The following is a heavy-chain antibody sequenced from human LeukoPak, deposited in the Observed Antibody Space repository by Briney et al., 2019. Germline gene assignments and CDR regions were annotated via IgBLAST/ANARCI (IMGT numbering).Heavy chain of an antibody. D-gene: IGHD3-10*01. J-gene: IGHJ3*02. Sequence: PSETLSLTCTVSGGSVSSVGYFWNWIRQPPGKGLEWIGYIYHSGSTTYNPSLKGRVTISVDTSKNQFSLNLSPVTAADTAVYYCARDLHSGVRGLIIADDAFDIWGQGTMVTVSS. CDR2: IYHSGST. CDR1: GGSVSSVGYF. CDR3: ARDLHSGVRGLIIADDAFDI. V-gene: IGHV4-61*08.